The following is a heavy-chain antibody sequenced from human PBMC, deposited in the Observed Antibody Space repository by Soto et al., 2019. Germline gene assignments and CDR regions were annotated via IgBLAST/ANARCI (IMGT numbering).Heavy chain of an antibody. V-gene: IGHV3-23*01. CDR3: AKDQGVAGTFDY. CDR2: ISGSGGST. J-gene: IGHJ4*02. Sequence: EVQLLESGGGLVQPGGSLRLSCAASGFTFSSYAMSWVRQAPGKGLEWVSAISGSGGSTYYADSVKGRFTISRDNSKNTLYLQMNSLRAEDTAVYYWAKDQGVAGTFDYWGQGTLVTVSS. CDR1: GFTFSSYA. D-gene: IGHD6-19*01.